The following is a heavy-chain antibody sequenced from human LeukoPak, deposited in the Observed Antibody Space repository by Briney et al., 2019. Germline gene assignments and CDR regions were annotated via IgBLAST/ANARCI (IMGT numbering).Heavy chain of an antibody. D-gene: IGHD1-26*01. V-gene: IGHV1-69*05. CDR3: ARASVLMGATMPVYFDY. J-gene: IGHJ4*02. Sequence: ASVKVSCKASGGTFSSYAISWVRQAPGQGLEWKGGIIPIFGTANYAQKFQGRVTITTDESTSTAYMELSSLRSEDTAVYYCARASVLMGATMPVYFDYWGQGTLVTVSS. CDR1: GGTFSSYA. CDR2: IIPIFGTA.